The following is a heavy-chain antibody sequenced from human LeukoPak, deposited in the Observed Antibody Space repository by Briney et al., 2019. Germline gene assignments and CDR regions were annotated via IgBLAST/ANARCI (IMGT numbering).Heavy chain of an antibody. V-gene: IGHV3-15*01. CDR3: TTELDVRPNHY. D-gene: IGHD1-14*01. CDR2: IKRKSDGGTT. J-gene: IGHJ4*02. Sequence: GGSLRLSCETSGFNFSRYPMHWVRQVPGKGLEWVGRIKRKSDGGTTDYAAPVKGRFTISRDDSKNTLYLQMNSLKSEDTAVYYCTTELDVRPNHYWGQGTLVTVSS. CDR1: GFNFSRYP.